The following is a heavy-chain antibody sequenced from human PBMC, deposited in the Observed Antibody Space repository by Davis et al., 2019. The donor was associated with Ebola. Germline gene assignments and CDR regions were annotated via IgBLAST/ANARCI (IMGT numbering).Heavy chain of an antibody. CDR2: IRSKANSYAT. J-gene: IGHJ4*02. CDR1: GFTFSGSV. CDR3: TSRYSSTNDY. Sequence: GEFLKISCAASGFTFSGSVMHWVRQASGKGLEWVGRIRSKANSYATAYAASVKGRFTISRDDSKNTAYLQMNSLKTEDTAVYYCTSRYSSTNDYWGQGTLVTVSS. V-gene: IGHV3-73*01. D-gene: IGHD6-13*01.